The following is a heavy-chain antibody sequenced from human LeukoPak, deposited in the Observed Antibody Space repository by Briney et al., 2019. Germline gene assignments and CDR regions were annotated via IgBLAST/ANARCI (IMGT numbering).Heavy chain of an antibody. CDR2: ISGSGGSS. Sequence: GGSLRLSCAASGFTFSSYAMSWVRQAPGKGLEWVSVISGSGGSSYYADSVKGRFTISRDNSKNTLYLQMSSLRAEDTAVYYCAKLRGAARLPDYWGQGTLVTVSS. D-gene: IGHD6-6*01. CDR1: GFTFSSYA. CDR3: AKLRGAARLPDY. J-gene: IGHJ4*02. V-gene: IGHV3-23*01.